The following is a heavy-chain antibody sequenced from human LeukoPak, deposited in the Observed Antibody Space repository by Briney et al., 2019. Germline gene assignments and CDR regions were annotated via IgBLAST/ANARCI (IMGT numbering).Heavy chain of an antibody. D-gene: IGHD3-10*01. CDR1: DGSISSGDYY. CDR3: ARAPNYGSGRPYPDY. Sequence: SQTLSLTCTVSDGSISSGDYYWSWIRQPPGKGLEWIGYIYYSGNTYYNPSLKSRVTISVDTSKNQFSLKLSSVTAADTAVYYCARAPNYGSGRPYPDYWGQGTLVTVSS. CDR2: IYYSGNT. V-gene: IGHV4-30-4*01. J-gene: IGHJ4*02.